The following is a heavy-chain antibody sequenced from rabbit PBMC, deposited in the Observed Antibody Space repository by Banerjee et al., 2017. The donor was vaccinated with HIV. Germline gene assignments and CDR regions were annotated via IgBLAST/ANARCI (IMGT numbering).Heavy chain of an antibody. J-gene: IGHJ4*01. V-gene: IGHV1S45*01. CDR1: GFSFSSSYY. CDR3: ARDLAGVIGWNFNL. CDR2: IYGGGSGIT. D-gene: IGHD4-1*01. Sequence: QEQLEESGGDLVKPEGSLTLTCSASGFSFSSSYYMCWVRQAPGKGLEWIGCIYGGGSGITYYASWAKGRFTISKTSSTTVTLQMTSLTAADTATYFCARDLAGVIGWNFNLWGQGTLVTVS.